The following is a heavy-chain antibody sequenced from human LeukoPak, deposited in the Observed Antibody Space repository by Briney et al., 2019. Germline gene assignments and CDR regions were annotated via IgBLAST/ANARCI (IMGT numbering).Heavy chain of an antibody. D-gene: IGHD3-3*01. V-gene: IGHV4-30-4*01. CDR3: ARNTANTYYDFWSGYSPQYYFDY. CDR1: GGSISSGDYY. CDR2: IYYSGST. J-gene: IGHJ4*02. Sequence: SQTLSLTCTVSGGSISSGDYYWSWIRQPPGTGLEWIGYIYYSGSTYYNPSLKSRVTISVDTSKNQFSLKLSSVTAADTAVYYCARNTANTYYDFWSGYSPQYYFDYWGQGTLVTVSS.